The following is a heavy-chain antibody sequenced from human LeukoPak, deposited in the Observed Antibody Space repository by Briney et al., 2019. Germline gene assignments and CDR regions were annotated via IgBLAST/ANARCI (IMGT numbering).Heavy chain of an antibody. Sequence: SETLSLTCTVSGGSISSYYWSWIRQPPGKGLEWIGYIYYSGSTNYNPSLKSRVTISVDTSKNQFSLKLSSVTAADTAVYYCARSITMVRGADINWFDPWGQGTLVTVSS. CDR3: ARSITMVRGADINWFDP. V-gene: IGHV4-59*08. CDR1: GGSISSYY. CDR2: IYYSGST. D-gene: IGHD3-10*01. J-gene: IGHJ5*02.